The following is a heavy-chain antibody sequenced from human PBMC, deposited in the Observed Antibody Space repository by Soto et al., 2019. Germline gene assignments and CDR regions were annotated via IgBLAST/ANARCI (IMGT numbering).Heavy chain of an antibody. CDR2: ISSSSSYI. CDR3: ARDPAGRPYYYYGMDV. J-gene: IGHJ6*02. V-gene: IGHV3-21*01. Sequence: NPXGSLRLSCSASGVTLSSYSMNWVRQAPGKGLEWVSSISSSSSYIYYADSVKGRFTISRDNAKNSLYLQMNSLRAEDTAVYYCARDPAGRPYYYYGMDVWGQGTTVTVSS. CDR1: GVTLSSYS.